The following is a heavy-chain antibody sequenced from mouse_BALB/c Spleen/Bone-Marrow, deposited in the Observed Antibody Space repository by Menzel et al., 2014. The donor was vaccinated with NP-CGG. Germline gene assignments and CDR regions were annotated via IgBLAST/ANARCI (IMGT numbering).Heavy chain of an antibody. J-gene: IGHJ2*01. D-gene: IGHD2-1*01. V-gene: IGHV1S56*01. CDR2: IYPGDGST. CDR3: ARPDGNYESYFDY. CDR1: GYTFTSCY. Sequence: VQLQQSGPELVKPGASVKMSCKASGYTFTSCYIHWVKQGPGQGLEWIGWIYPGDGSTEYNERFKGKTTLTADKSSSTAYMLLSSLTSEDSAIYFCARPDGNYESYFDYWGQGTTLTVSS.